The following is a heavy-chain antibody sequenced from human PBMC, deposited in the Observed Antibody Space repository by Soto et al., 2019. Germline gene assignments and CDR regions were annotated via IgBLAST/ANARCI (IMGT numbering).Heavy chain of an antibody. CDR3: AKDAQAVARSEIDY. Sequence: HPGGSLRLSCAASGFPFSSYAMSWVRQPPGKGLEWVSAISGGGGSTYYADSVKGRFTISRDNSKNTLYLQMNSLRAEDTAVYYCAKDAQAVARSEIDYWGQGSLVTVSS. CDR1: GFPFSSYA. V-gene: IGHV3-23*01. CDR2: ISGGGGST. D-gene: IGHD6-19*01. J-gene: IGHJ4*02.